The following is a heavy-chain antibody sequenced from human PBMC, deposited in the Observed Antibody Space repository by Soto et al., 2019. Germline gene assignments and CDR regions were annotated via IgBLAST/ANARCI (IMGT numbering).Heavy chain of an antibody. CDR1: GYTFTSYG. CDR2: ISAYNGNT. Sequence: QVQLVQSGAEVKKPGASVKVSCKASGYTFTSYGISWVRQAPGQGLEWMGWISAYNGNTNYAQKLQGRVTMTTDTSSSTAYMELRSLRSDDTSVYYCASQYYYYRSGYYYGESYGMDVWGQGTTVTFSS. D-gene: IGHD3-22*01. V-gene: IGHV1-18*01. J-gene: IGHJ6*01. CDR3: ASQYYYYRSGYYYGESYGMDV.